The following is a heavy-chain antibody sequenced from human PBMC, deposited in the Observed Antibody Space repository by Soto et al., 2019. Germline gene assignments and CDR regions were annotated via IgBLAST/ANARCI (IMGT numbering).Heavy chain of an antibody. J-gene: IGHJ4*02. V-gene: IGHV3-23*01. D-gene: IGHD3-3*01. Sequence: GSLRLSCAASGFTFSSYAMSWVRQAPGKGLEWVSAISGSGGSTYYADSVKGRFTISRDNSKNTLYLQMNSLRAEDTAVYYCAKDPSSAYDFWSGYYFDYWGQGTLVTVSS. CDR1: GFTFSSYA. CDR3: AKDPSSAYDFWSGYYFDY. CDR2: ISGSGGST.